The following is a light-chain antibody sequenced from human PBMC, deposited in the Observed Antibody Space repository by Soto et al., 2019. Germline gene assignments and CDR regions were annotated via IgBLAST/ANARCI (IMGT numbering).Light chain of an antibody. CDR2: GNI. J-gene: IGLJ2*01. CDR1: SSNIGAGYD. CDR3: QSYDSSLSGVV. Sequence: QSVLTQPPSVSGAPGQRVTISCTGNSSNIGAGYDVHWYQQLPGTAPKLLIFGNINRPSGVPDRFSGSKSGTSASLAITGLQAEDAADYYCQSYDSSLSGVVFGGGTQLTVL. V-gene: IGLV1-40*01.